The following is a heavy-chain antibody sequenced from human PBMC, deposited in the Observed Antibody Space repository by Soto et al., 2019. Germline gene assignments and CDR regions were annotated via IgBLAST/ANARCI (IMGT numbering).Heavy chain of an antibody. CDR1: GFTFSSYA. Sequence: GGSLRLSCAASGFTFSSYAMSWVRQAPGKGLEWVSAISGSGGSTYYADSVKGRFTISRDNSKNTLYLQMNSLRAEDTAVYYCAKDQDYYDSSGYEYWGKGTLVTVSS. D-gene: IGHD3-22*01. CDR2: ISGSGGST. J-gene: IGHJ4*02. CDR3: AKDQDYYDSSGYEY. V-gene: IGHV3-23*01.